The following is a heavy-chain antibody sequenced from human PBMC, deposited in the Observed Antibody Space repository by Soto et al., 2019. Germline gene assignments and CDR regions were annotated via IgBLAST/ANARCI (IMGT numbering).Heavy chain of an antibody. D-gene: IGHD2-15*01. CDR1: GFSLSNARMG. J-gene: IGHJ5*02. Sequence: QVTLKESGPVLVNPTETLTLTCTVSGFSLSNARMGVSWIRQPPGKALEWLAHIFSNDEKSYSTSLKSRLTISKDTSKSQVVLTMTNMDPVDTATYYCARIDGGVVVAATPHNWFDPWGQGTLVTVSS. V-gene: IGHV2-26*01. CDR3: ARIDGGVVVAATPHNWFDP. CDR2: IFSNDEK.